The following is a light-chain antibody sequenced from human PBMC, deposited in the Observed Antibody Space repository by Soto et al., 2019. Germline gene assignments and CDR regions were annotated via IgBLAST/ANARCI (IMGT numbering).Light chain of an antibody. CDR3: CSYAGRSTLL. V-gene: IGLV2-23*02. CDR2: EVN. CDR1: SSNIGSYNF. J-gene: IGLJ2*01. Sequence: QSVLTQPASVSGSPGQSITISCTGTSSNIGSYNFVSWYQQYPGKAPKLMVYEVNKRPSGFSDRFSGSKSGNTASLTISGLQAEDEAHYYCCSYAGRSTLLFGGGTQLTVL.